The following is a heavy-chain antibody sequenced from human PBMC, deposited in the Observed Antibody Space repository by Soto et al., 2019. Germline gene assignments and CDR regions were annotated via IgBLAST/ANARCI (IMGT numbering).Heavy chain of an antibody. CDR1: GGSISSYY. CDR3: ARGYSSSEPYYYYYMDV. V-gene: IGHV4-59*08. D-gene: IGHD6-6*01. CDR2: IYYSGST. J-gene: IGHJ6*03. Sequence: SETLSLTCTVSGGSISSYYWSWIRQPPGKGLEWIGYIYYSGSTNYNPSLKSRVTISVDTSKNQFSLKLSSVTAADTAVYYCARGYSSSEPYYYYYMDVWGKGTTVTVSS.